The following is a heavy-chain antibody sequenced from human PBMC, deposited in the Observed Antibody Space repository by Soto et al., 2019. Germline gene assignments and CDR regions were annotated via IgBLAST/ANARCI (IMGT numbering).Heavy chain of an antibody. J-gene: IGHJ4*02. V-gene: IGHV1-69*02. CDR3: ASPRDEGLIPDVFDY. Sequence: QVQLVQSGAEVKKPGSSVKVSCKASGGTFSSYTISWVRQAPGQGLEWMGRIIPILGIANYAQKFQGRVTITADKSTSTAYMELSSLRSEDTAEYYCASPRDEGLIPDVFDYWGQGTLVTVSS. CDR2: IIPILGIA. CDR1: GGTFSSYT. D-gene: IGHD2-21*01.